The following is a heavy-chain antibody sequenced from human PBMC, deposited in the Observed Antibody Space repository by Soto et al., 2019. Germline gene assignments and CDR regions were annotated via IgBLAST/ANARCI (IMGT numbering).Heavy chain of an antibody. CDR3: AIAVSARRFDY. Sequence: WGSLRLSCAASGFTVNSNYIVFFRHSPFRGLEWVSLIYTVGSTYYADSVKGRFTISRDNSKNTLHLQMNSLRAEDTAVYYCAIAVSARRFDYWGQGTLVTVSS. J-gene: IGHJ4*02. D-gene: IGHD6-6*01. CDR1: GFTVNSNY. CDR2: IYTVGST. V-gene: IGHV3-53*01.